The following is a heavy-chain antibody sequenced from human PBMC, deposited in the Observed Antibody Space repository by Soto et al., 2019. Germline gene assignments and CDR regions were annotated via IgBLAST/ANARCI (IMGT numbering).Heavy chain of an antibody. CDR2: ISGSGGST. Sequence: GGSLRLSCAASGFTFSSYAMSWVRQAPGKGLEWVSAISGSGGSTYYADSVKGRFTISRDNSKNTLYLQMNSLRAEDTAVYYCAKDRGITMVRGPPVRYMDVWGKGTTVTVSS. V-gene: IGHV3-23*01. CDR1: GFTFSSYA. D-gene: IGHD3-10*01. J-gene: IGHJ6*03. CDR3: AKDRGITMVRGPPVRYMDV.